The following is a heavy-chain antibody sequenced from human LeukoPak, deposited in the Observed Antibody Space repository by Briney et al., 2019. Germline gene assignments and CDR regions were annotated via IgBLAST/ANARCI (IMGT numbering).Heavy chain of an antibody. J-gene: IGHJ3*02. CDR2: MNPNSGNT. V-gene: IGHV1-8*01. CDR1: GYTFTSYD. CDR3: ARGRHYYDSSDYYYEGDAFDI. D-gene: IGHD3-22*01. Sequence: ASVKVSCKASGYTFTSYDINWVRQATGQGLEWMGWMNPNSGNTGYAQKFQGRVTMTRNTSISTVYMELSSLRSEDTAVYYCARGRHYYDSSDYYYEGDAFDIWGQGTMVTASS.